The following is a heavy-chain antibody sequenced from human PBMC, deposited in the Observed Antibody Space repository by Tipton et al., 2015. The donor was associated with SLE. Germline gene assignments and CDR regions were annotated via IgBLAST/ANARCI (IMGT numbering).Heavy chain of an antibody. V-gene: IGHV4-59*01. J-gene: IGHJ3*02. CDR3: ARDCSSSSCYPYAFDI. CDR2: TYYSGST. Sequence: GLVKPSETLSLTCSVSGGSITSYYWSWIRQPPGKGLEWIGYTYYSGSTNYNPSLKSRVTILVDMSKNQFSLKLSSVTAADTAVYYCARDCSSSSCYPYAFDIWGRGTMVTVSS. CDR1: GGSITSYY. D-gene: IGHD2-2*01.